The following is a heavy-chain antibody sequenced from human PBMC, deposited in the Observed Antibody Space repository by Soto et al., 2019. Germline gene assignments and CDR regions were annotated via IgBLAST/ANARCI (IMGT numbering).Heavy chain of an antibody. CDR1: GGSISSYY. CDR3: ARLAGNWNNFHYYYSLDV. Sequence: PSETLSLTCIVSGGSISSYYWSGIRQPPGKGLEWIGDINNSESTNYNPSLKSRVTISVDTSKNQFSLKLTSMTAADTAVYYCARLAGNWNNFHYYYSLDVWGQGTTVT. J-gene: IGHJ6*02. D-gene: IGHD1-20*01. CDR2: INNSEST. V-gene: IGHV4-4*08.